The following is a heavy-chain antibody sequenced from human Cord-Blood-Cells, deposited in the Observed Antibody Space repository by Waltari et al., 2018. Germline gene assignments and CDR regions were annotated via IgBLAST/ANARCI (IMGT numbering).Heavy chain of an antibody. CDR1: GFTVSSNY. Sequence: EVQLVETGGGLIQPGGSLRLSCAASGFTVSSNYMSWVRQAPGKGREWVSVVYSGGSTYYADSVKGRFTISRDNSKNTLYLQMNSLRAEDTAVYYCARLKGSSRDKDYFDYWGQGTLVTVSS. J-gene: IGHJ4*02. CDR3: ARLKGSSRDKDYFDY. D-gene: IGHD2-2*01. V-gene: IGHV3-53*02. CDR2: VYSGGST.